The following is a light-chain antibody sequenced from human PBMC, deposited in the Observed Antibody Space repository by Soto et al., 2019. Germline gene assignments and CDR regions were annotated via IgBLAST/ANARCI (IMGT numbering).Light chain of an antibody. J-gene: IGLJ1*01. V-gene: IGLV2-11*01. CDR3: SSYAGNYIYV. Sequence: QSALTQPRSVSGSPGQSVTISCTGTSSDIGAYNAVAWYQQHPDKAPKLIIFAVGKRPSGVPDRFSGSKSGNTASLTISGLQAEDEADYYCSSYAGNYIYVFATGTKVTVL. CDR2: AVG. CDR1: SSDIGAYNA.